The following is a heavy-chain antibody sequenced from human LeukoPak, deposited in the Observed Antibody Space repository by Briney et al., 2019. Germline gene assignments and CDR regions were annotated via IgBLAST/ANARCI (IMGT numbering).Heavy chain of an antibody. D-gene: IGHD5-24*01. V-gene: IGHV1-46*01. J-gene: IGHJ1*01. CDR1: GYTFTRYL. CDR2: INPSGGST. CDR3: ATGRDGYNSEYFQH. Sequence: GASVKVSCKASGYTFTRYLMHWVRQAPGQGLEWMGIINPSGGSTNYPQKFQGRVTMTRDTSTSTVYMELSSLRSEDTAVYLCATGRDGYNSEYFQHWGQGTLVTVSS.